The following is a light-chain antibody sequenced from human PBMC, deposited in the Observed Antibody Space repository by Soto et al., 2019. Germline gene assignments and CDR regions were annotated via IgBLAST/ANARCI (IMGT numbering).Light chain of an antibody. J-gene: IGKJ1*01. CDR1: QGISSY. CDR3: QQYNSYLWT. V-gene: IGKV1-8*01. Sequence: AILITQSPSSLAASTGDRVSITCRASQGISSYLAWYQQKPGKATKLLIYAASTLQSGIPSRFSGSGSGTDFTLTISCLQSEDFATYYCQQYNSYLWTVGQGTNV. CDR2: AAS.